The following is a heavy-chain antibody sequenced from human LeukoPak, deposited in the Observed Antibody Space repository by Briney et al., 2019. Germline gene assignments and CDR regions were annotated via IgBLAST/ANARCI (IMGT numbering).Heavy chain of an antibody. CDR3: ARDYADYYYGMDV. J-gene: IGHJ6*02. CDR1: GGSISSGSYY. CDR2: IYTSGST. D-gene: IGHD4-17*01. V-gene: IGHV4-61*02. Sequence: SETLSLTCTVSGGSISSGSYYWSWTRQPAGKGLEWIGRIYTSGSTNYNPSLKSRVTISVDTSKNQFSLKLSSVTAADTAVYYCARDYADYYYGMDVWGQGTTVTVSS.